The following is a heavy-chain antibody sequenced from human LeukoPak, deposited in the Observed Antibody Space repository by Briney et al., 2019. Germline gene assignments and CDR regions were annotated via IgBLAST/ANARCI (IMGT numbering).Heavy chain of an antibody. Sequence: GGSLSFSCAASGFTFSSYGMDWLGQAPGKGLEWVAVITYDGSNKYYADSVKGRFTISRDNSKNTLYLQMNSLRAEDTAVYYCAKYQLTYYYDSSGYSDYWGQRTLVTVSS. V-gene: IGHV3-30*18. CDR2: ITYDGSNK. CDR1: GFTFSSYG. J-gene: IGHJ4*02. D-gene: IGHD3-22*01. CDR3: AKYQLTYYYDSSGYSDY.